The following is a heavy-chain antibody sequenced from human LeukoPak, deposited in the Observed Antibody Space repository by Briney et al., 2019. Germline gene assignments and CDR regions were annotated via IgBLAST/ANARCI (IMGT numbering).Heavy chain of an antibody. J-gene: IGHJ5*01. CDR3: ARSIAAPGRWFDS. D-gene: IGHD6-13*01. CDR1: GGSISSYY. V-gene: IGHV4-59*07. CDR2: IYYSGGT. Sequence: PSDTLSLTCTVSGGSISSYYWSWIRQPPGKGLEWIGYIYYSGGTNYNPSLKSRVTISVDTSKNQFSLRLSSVTAADTALYYCARSIAAPGRWFDSWGQGTLVTVSS.